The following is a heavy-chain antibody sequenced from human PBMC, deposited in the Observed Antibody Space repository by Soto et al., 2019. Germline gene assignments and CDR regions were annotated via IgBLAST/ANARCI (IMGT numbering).Heavy chain of an antibody. J-gene: IGHJ4*02. CDR2: IDWADDK. CDR1: GFSLSTTGMC. D-gene: IGHD5-18*01. Sequence: SGPTLVNPTQTLTLTCTFSGFSLSTTGMCVSWIRQPPGKALEWLALIDWADDKYYSTSLKTRLTISKDTSKNQVVLTMTNVEPVDTATYFCSRAVGGFTYGYPDYWGQGTLVTVSS. CDR3: SRAVGGFTYGYPDY. V-gene: IGHV2-70*01.